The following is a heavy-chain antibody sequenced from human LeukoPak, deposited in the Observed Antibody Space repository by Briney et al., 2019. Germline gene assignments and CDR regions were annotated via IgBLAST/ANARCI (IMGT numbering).Heavy chain of an antibody. D-gene: IGHD6-13*01. Sequence: QPGRSLRLSCAASGFTFSSYGMHWVRQAPGKGLEWVAVISYDGSNKYYADSVKGRFTISRDNSKNTLYLQMNSLRAEDTAVYYCAKGIATFDYWGQGTLVTVSS. V-gene: IGHV3-30*18. CDR1: GFTFSSYG. CDR3: AKGIATFDY. CDR2: ISYDGSNK. J-gene: IGHJ4*02.